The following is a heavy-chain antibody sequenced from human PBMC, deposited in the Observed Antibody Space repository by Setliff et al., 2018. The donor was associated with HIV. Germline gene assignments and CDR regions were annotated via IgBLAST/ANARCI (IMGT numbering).Heavy chain of an antibody. Sequence: PGGSLRLSCTASGFIFSSYWMSWVRQAPGKGLEWVANIKQGGSEKYYVDSVKGRFTMSRDNAKNSLFLQMHSLRAEDTAVYYCARVADGYNSYIDYWGQGTVVTVSS. V-gene: IGHV3-7*01. CDR1: GFIFSSYW. D-gene: IGHD5-18*01. CDR2: IKQGGSEK. J-gene: IGHJ4*02. CDR3: ARVADGYNSYIDY.